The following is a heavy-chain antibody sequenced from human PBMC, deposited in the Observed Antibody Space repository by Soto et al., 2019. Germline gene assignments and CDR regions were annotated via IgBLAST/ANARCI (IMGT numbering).Heavy chain of an antibody. D-gene: IGHD3-16*01. J-gene: IGHJ4*02. CDR3: AGEGAHYAPFDQ. Sequence: QVQLVQSGAEAKNPGASVKVSCKASGYTFTDYAIHWVRQAPGQGLEWMGWINVGNGNTGYSRKFLGRVTNGRDMSATKAYIEVTSPTSEDKAIYYCAGEGAHYAPFDQWGQGTLVTVSP. CDR1: GYTFTDYA. CDR2: INVGNGNT. V-gene: IGHV1-3*01.